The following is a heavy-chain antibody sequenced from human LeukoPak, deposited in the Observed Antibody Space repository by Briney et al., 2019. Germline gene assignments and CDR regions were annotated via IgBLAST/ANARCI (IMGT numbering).Heavy chain of an antibody. J-gene: IGHJ4*02. CDR3: AKVYVWNEYYFDY. V-gene: IGHV1-46*01. CDR1: GYTFTNYL. Sequence: ASVKVSCKASGYTFTNYLISWMRQAPGQGLEWMGVINPSGGSATYAEKFQGRVTMTRDTSTSTVYMELSSLRSEDTAVYYCAKVYVWNEYYFDYWGQGTLVTVSS. D-gene: IGHD1-1*01. CDR2: INPSGGSA.